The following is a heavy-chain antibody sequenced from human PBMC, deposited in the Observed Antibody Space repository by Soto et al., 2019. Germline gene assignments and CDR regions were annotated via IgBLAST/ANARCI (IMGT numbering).Heavy chain of an antibody. CDR2: IYPGDSDT. Sequence: GETLKNSCKVSGYSFPSYWIGWVRQMPGTGLEWMGIIYPGDSDTRYSPSFQGQVTISADKSISSAYRQWSSLKASDTAMYYCARVDSIAAAGIADYWGQGTLVTVSS. V-gene: IGHV5-51*01. J-gene: IGHJ4*02. CDR1: GYSFPSYW. CDR3: ARVDSIAAAGIADY. D-gene: IGHD6-13*01.